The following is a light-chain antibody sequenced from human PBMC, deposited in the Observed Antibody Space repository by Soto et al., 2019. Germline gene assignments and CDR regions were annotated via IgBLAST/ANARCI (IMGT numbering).Light chain of an antibody. J-gene: IGLJ2*01. CDR1: RSDVGGYKY. CDR3: CSYGGGRTPLG. Sequence: QPALTQPRSVSGSPGQSVTISCTGSRSDVGGYKYVSWYQQHPGKAPKLMIYDVSKRPSGVPGRFSGSKSGNTASLTISGLQAEDEADYYCCSYGGGRTPLGFGGGTKVTVL. CDR2: DVS. V-gene: IGLV2-11*01.